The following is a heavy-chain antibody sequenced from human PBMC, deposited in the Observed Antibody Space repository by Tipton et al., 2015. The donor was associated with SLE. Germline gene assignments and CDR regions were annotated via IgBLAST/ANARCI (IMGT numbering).Heavy chain of an antibody. D-gene: IGHD3-3*01. CDR1: GGSISSSSYY. Sequence: TLSLTCTVSGGSISSSSYYWGWIRQPPGKGLEWIGEINHSGSTNYNPSLKSRVTISVDTSKNQFSLKLSSVTAADTAVYYCARGSRAIFGVVIVHDAFDIWGQGTMVTVSS. CDR3: ARGSRAIFGVVIVHDAFDI. CDR2: INHSGST. J-gene: IGHJ3*02. V-gene: IGHV4-39*07.